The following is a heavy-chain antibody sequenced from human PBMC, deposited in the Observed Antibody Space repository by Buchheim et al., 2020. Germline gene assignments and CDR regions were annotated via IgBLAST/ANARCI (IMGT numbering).Heavy chain of an antibody. CDR3: AKDPSLSGTYFDY. J-gene: IGHJ4*02. V-gene: IGHV3-23*04. D-gene: IGHD1-26*01. CDR1: GFIFSTYA. CDR2: IRDSGGKT. Sequence: EVQLVESGGGLVQPGGSLRLSCAASGFIFSTYAMSWFRQAPGKGLGWVSSIRDSGGKTYYAASVKGRFTIFRDNSKNTLYLQMNSLRAEDTAVYYCAKDPSLSGTYFDYWGQGTL.